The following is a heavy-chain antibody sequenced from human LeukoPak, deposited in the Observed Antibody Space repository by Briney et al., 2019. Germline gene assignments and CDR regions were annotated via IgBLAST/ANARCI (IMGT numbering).Heavy chain of an antibody. J-gene: IGHJ4*02. V-gene: IGHV1-46*01. Sequence: ASVKVSCKASGYTFTSYGIHWVRQAPGQGLEWMGTFDPNGGSTSYEQKFQGRVTMTRDTSTSTVYMELSSLRSGDTAVYYCARDGGGTHYYFDYWGQGTLVTVSS. CDR1: GYTFTSYG. CDR2: FDPNGGST. D-gene: IGHD2-15*01. CDR3: ARDGGGTHYYFDY.